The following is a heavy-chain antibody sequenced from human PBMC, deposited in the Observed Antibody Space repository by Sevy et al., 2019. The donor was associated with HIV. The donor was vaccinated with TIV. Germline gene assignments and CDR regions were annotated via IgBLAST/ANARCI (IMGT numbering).Heavy chain of an antibody. CDR1: GGTFSSYD. D-gene: IGHD2-21*01. Sequence: ASVKVSCKASGGTFSSYDINWVRQAPGQGLEWVGQIIPIFGTSSYAHNFQGRVTITADEPTSPAYMDLSILRSEDTAVYYCARGGGAVDHGMDVWGQGTTVTVSS. CDR3: ARGGGAVDHGMDV. J-gene: IGHJ6*02. V-gene: IGHV1-69*13. CDR2: IIPIFGTS.